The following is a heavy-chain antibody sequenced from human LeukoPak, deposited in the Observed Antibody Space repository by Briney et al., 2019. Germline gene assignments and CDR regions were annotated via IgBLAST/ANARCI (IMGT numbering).Heavy chain of an antibody. CDR2: TYYRSKWYN. V-gene: IGHV6-1*01. J-gene: IGHJ4*02. CDR3: ARVSTDDLLKFDY. Sequence: SQTLSLTCAISVDSVSTNIVAWNWIRQSPSRGLEWLGRTYYRSKWYNDYAVSVEGRITFNPDTSKNQFSLQLNSVTPEDTAVYYCARVSTDDLLKFDYWGQGTLVTVSS. CDR1: VDSVSTNIVA. D-gene: IGHD3-9*01.